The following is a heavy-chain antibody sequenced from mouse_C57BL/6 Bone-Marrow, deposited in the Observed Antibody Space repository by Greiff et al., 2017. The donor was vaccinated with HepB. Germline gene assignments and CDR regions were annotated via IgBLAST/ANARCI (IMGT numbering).Heavy chain of an antibody. CDR3: ASPYYDYDAMDY. J-gene: IGHJ4*01. Sequence: QVQLKESGAELVKPGASVKISCKASGYAFSSYWMNWVKQRPGKGLEWIGQIYPGDGDTNYNGKFKGKATLTADKSSSTAYMQLSSLTSEDSAVYFCASPYYDYDAMDYWGQGTSVTVSS. V-gene: IGHV1-80*01. CDR2: IYPGDGDT. CDR1: GYAFSSYW. D-gene: IGHD2-10*01.